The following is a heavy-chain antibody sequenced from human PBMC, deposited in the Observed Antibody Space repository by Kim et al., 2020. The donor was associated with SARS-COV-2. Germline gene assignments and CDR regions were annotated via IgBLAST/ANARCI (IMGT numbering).Heavy chain of an antibody. J-gene: IGHJ6*03. D-gene: IGHD1-1*01. Sequence: SVKVSCKASGGTFSSYAISWVRQAPGQGLEWMGGIIPIFGTANYAQKFQGRVTITADESTSTAYMELSSLRSEDTAVYYCARGLLEPEYQHYYYYMDVWGKGTTVTVSS. CDR1: GGTFSSYA. V-gene: IGHV1-69*13. CDR2: IIPIFGTA. CDR3: ARGLLEPEYQHYYYYMDV.